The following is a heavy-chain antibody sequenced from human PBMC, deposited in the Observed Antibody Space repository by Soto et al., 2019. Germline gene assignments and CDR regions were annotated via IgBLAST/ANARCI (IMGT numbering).Heavy chain of an antibody. J-gene: IGHJ4*02. V-gene: IGHV3-30*03. CDR3: ARYSGISARPPDL. CDR2: VGYDGSST. Sequence: GGSLRLSCTASGFTLRTYAFHWVRQIPGKGLEWVAVVGYDGSSTNYADSVRGRFIISRDNSENTVYLDLNSLRPEDTALYYCARYSGISARPPDLWGQGTPVTVSS. D-gene: IGHD6-13*01. CDR1: GFTLRTYA.